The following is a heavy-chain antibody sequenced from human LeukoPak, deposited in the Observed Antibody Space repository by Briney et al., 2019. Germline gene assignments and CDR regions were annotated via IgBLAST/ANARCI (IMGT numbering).Heavy chain of an antibody. D-gene: IGHD3-10*01. V-gene: IGHV3-15*01. CDR1: GFAFSNAW. CDR2: ITSKIDGGTT. Sequence: GGSLRLSCAASGFAFSNAWMSWVRQAPGKGLEWVGRITSKIDGGTTDYAAPVKGRFSISRDDSKNTLYLQINSLKIEDTAIYYCTTVARFVSLLFGELASDYWGQGARVTVSS. J-gene: IGHJ4*02. CDR3: TTVARFVSLLFGELASDY.